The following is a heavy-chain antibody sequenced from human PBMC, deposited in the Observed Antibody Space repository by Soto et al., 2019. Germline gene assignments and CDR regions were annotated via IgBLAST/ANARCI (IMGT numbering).Heavy chain of an antibody. J-gene: IGHJ4*02. D-gene: IGHD5-18*01. CDR2: ISYDGSNK. CDR1: GFTFSSYA. CDR3: ARRIQPYYFDY. Sequence: QVQLVESGGGVVQPGRSLRLSCAASGFTFSSYAMHWVRQAPGKGLEWVAVISYDGSNKYYADYVKGRFTISRDNSKNPLYLQMNSLRAEDTAVYYCARRIQPYYFDYWGQGTLVTVSS. V-gene: IGHV3-30-3*01.